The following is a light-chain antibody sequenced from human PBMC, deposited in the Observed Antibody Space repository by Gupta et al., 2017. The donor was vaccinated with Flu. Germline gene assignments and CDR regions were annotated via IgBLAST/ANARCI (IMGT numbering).Light chain of an antibody. V-gene: IGLV3-25*02. J-gene: IGLJ3*02. CDR1: ALPKQY. CDR2: KDS. CDR3: QSADSSGTWV. Sequence: SYELTQPPSVSVSPRQTARITCSGDALPKQYAYWYQQKPGQAPVLVIYKDSERPSGIPERFSGSSSGTIVTLTISGVQAEDEADYYCQSADSSGTWVFGGGTKLTVL.